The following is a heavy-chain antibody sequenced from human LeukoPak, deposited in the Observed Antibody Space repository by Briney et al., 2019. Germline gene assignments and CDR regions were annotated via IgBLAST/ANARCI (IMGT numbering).Heavy chain of an antibody. V-gene: IGHV4-34*01. CDR3: ARGRGYYGGHWQCFQH. J-gene: IGHJ1*01. Sequence: SETLSLTCAVYGGSFSGYYWSWIRQPPGKGLEWIGEINHSGSTNYNPSLKSRVTVSVDTSKNQFSLKLSSVTAADTAVYYCARGRGYYGGHWQCFQHWGQGTLVTVSS. CDR2: INHSGST. CDR1: GGSFSGYY. D-gene: IGHD4-23*01.